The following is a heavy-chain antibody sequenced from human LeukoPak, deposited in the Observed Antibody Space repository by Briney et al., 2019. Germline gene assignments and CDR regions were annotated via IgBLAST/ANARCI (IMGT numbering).Heavy chain of an antibody. D-gene: IGHD3-3*01. J-gene: IGHJ3*02. CDR1: GYSISSGYY. Sequence: SEPLSLTCTVSGYSISSGYYWGWIRQPPGKGLEWIGSIYHSGSTYYNPSLKSRVTISVDTSKNQFSLKLSSVTAADTAVYYCAREKRFLEWLFRRPAAFDIWGQGTMVTVSS. V-gene: IGHV4-38-2*02. CDR3: AREKRFLEWLFRRPAAFDI. CDR2: IYHSGST.